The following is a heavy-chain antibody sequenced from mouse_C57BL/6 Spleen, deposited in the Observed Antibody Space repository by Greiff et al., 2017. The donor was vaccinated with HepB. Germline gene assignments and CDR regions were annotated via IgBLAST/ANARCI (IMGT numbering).Heavy chain of an antibody. CDR3: ARGMSNYEAFDY. V-gene: IGHV1-69*01. CDR2: IDPSDSYN. J-gene: IGHJ2*01. D-gene: IGHD2-5*01. CDR1: GYTFTSYW. Sequence: VQLQQPGAELVMPGASVKLSCKASGYTFTSYWMHWVKQRPGQGLEWIGEIDPSDSYNNYNQKFKGKSTLTVDKSSSTAYMQLSSLTSEDSAVYYCARGMSNYEAFDYWGQGTTLTVSS.